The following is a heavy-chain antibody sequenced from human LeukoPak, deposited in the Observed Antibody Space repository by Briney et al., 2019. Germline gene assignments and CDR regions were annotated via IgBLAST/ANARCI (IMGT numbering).Heavy chain of an antibody. J-gene: IGHJ4*02. D-gene: IGHD3-16*02. V-gene: IGHV3-48*04. CDR3: AKSLTYRSPPYYFDY. Sequence: GGSLRLSCAGSGFAFSRYGMTWVRQAPGKGLEWVSYISGSSGTINYADSVKGRLTISRDNAKNSLFLQMNGLRVEDTAVYFCAKSLTYRSPPYYFDYWGQGTLVTVSS. CDR2: ISGSSGTI. CDR1: GFAFSRYG.